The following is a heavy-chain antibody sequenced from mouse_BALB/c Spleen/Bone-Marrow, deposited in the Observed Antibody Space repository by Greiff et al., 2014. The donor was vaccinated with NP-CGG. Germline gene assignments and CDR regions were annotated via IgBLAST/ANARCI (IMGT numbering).Heavy chain of an antibody. CDR2: INPYYDVT. CDR1: GYTFINYV. Sequence: VQLKQSGPELVKPGASVKMSCKASGYTFINYVMHWVKQKPGQGLEWIGYINPYYDVTKYNEKFKGKATLTSDKSSSTAYVELSSLTSEDSAVYYCARGVDFDYWGQGTTLTVSS. CDR3: ARGVDFDY. J-gene: IGHJ2*01. V-gene: IGHV1-14*01.